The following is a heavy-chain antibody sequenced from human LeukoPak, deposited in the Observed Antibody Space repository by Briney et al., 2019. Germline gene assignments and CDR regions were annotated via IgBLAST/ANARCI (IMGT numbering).Heavy chain of an antibody. D-gene: IGHD6-19*01. CDR2: IRSKANSYAT. Sequence: GGSLRLSCAASGFTFSGSAMHWVRQASGKGLEWVGRIRSKANSYATAYAASVKGRFTISRDNSKNTLYLQMNSLRAEDTAVYYCARDPQVIGAVAGSFDYWGQGTLVTVSS. CDR1: GFTFSGSA. CDR3: ARDPQVIGAVAGSFDY. J-gene: IGHJ4*02. V-gene: IGHV3-73*01.